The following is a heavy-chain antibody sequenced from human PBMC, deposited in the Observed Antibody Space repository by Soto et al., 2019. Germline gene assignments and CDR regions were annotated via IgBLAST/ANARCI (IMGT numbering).Heavy chain of an antibody. CDR3: AWGLWSRYYYGMDV. CDR2: IYYSGST. CDR1: GGSISSTSYY. J-gene: IGHJ6*02. Sequence: PSETLSLTCTVSGGSISSTSYYWGWIRQPPGKGLEWIGSIYYSGSTYYNPSLKSRVTISVDTSKNQFSLKLSSVTAADTAVYYCAWGLWSRYYYGMDVWGQGTTVTVSS. V-gene: IGHV4-39*01. D-gene: IGHD5-18*01.